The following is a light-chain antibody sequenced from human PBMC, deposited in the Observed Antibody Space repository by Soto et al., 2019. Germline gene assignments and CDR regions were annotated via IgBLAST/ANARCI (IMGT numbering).Light chain of an antibody. CDR1: QSITNY. CDR2: AAS. CDR3: QQSDSYPYT. Sequence: DIQMTQSPSSLSVSVGDRVTINCRTSQSITNYLNWYQQKPGKAPKLLVYAASSLQSGVPSRFSGNGSGTDFTLTISSLQREDFASSYCQQSDSYPYTFGQGTKLEIK. J-gene: IGKJ2*01. V-gene: IGKV1-39*01.